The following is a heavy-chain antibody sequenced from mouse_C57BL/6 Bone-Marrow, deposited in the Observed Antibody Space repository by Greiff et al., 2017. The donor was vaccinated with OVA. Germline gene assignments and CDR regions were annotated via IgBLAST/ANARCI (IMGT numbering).Heavy chain of an antibody. V-gene: IGHV1-59*01. Sequence: QVQLKQPGAELVRPGTSVMLSCKASGYTFTSYWMHWVKQRPGQGLEWIGVIDPSDSYTNYNQKFKGKATLTVDTSSSTAYMQLSSLTSEDSAVYYCARGMIMDYWGQGTSVTVSS. CDR2: IDPSDSYT. CDR3: ARGMIMDY. D-gene: IGHD2-3*01. CDR1: GYTFTSYW. J-gene: IGHJ4*01.